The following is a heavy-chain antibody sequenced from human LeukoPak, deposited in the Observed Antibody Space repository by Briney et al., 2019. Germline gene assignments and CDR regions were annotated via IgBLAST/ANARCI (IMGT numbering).Heavy chain of an antibody. CDR2: IKSKTDGGTT. V-gene: IGHV3-15*01. Sequence: GSLRLSCAASGFTSSNAWMSWVRQAPGKGLGWVGRIKSKTDGGTTDYAAPVKGGFTISRDDSKNTLYLQMNSLKTEDTAVYYCTTDDGRLQFPAIDYWGQGTLVTVSS. CDR1: GFTSSNAW. D-gene: IGHD5-24*01. CDR3: TTDDGRLQFPAIDY. J-gene: IGHJ4*02.